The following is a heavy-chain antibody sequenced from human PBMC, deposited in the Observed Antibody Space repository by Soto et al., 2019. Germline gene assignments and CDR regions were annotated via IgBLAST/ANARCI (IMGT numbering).Heavy chain of an antibody. V-gene: IGHV4-59*02. Sequence: QVQLQESGPGLVKPSETLSLTCTVSGGSVSSYYWSWIRQPPGKGLEWIGYIYYSGSTNYNPSLNSRVTISVDTSKNQFSLKLSSVTAADTAVYYCARLRWSDEYFQYWGQGTLVTVSS. J-gene: IGHJ1*01. CDR2: IYYSGST. CDR3: ARLRWSDEYFQY. D-gene: IGHD4-17*01. CDR1: GGSVSSYY.